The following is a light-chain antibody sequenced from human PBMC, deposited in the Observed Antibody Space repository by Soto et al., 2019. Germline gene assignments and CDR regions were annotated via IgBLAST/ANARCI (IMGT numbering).Light chain of an antibody. CDR3: LQDYDFPYT. CDR2: AAS. CDR1: QSISSW. J-gene: IGKJ5*01. Sequence: DIQMTQSPSTLSASVGDRVTITCLASQSISSWLAWYQQKPGKAPKLLIYAASTLHTGVPSTFTGSGSGTDFTLTINDLQPEDVATYFCLQDYDFPYTFGQGTRLEIK. V-gene: IGKV1-5*01.